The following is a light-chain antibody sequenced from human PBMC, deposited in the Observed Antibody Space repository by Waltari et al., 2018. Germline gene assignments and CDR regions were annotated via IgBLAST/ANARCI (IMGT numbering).Light chain of an antibody. CDR2: DVT. CDR1: GSSVGASDY. J-gene: IGLJ2*01. V-gene: IGLV2-14*03. Sequence: QSALPQPASVSGSPGQSITISCTGVGSSVGASDYVPWHQHHPGKAPQVIIYDVTNRPSGVSDRFSASKSANTASLTISRLQPEDEADYYCFSQTLDGLVLFGGGTRLTVL. CDR3: FSQTLDGLVL.